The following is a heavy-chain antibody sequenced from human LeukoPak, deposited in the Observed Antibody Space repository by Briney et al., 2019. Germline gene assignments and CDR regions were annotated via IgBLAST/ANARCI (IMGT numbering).Heavy chain of an antibody. Sequence: PSETLSLTCAVSGYSISSGYYWGWVRQPPGKGLEWIGSIYHSGSTYYNPSLKSRVTISVDTSKNQFSLKLSSVTAADTAVYYCARRKQQPATLDYWGQGTLVTVSS. CDR2: IYHSGST. J-gene: IGHJ4*02. D-gene: IGHD6-13*01. CDR3: ARRKQQPATLDY. V-gene: IGHV4-38-2*01. CDR1: GYSISSGYY.